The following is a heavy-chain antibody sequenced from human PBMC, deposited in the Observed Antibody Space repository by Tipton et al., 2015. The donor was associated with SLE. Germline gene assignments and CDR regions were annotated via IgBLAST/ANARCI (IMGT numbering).Heavy chain of an antibody. CDR2: IFYTGST. V-gene: IGHV4-39*07. Sequence: TLSLTCSVSDGSISTTNYYWGWLRQPPGKGLEWIGSIFYTGSTYYNPSLNSRVSFSIDTSENHFSLRLNSVTAADTAVYYCARGHGDYWGQGTLVTVSS. CDR1: DGSISTTNYY. CDR3: ARGHGDY. J-gene: IGHJ4*02.